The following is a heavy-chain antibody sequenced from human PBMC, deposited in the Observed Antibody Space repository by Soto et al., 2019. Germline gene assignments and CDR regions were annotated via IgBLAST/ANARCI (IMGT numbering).Heavy chain of an antibody. CDR2: INHVGGT. Sequence: SETLSLTCAVYGGFLSESYWTWLRQPPGKGLEWIGEINHVGGTNYNPSLKSRVTMSVDTSQNQFSLRLISVIAADTAMYFCVRIRYQLPSSVLWLDPWVQGTPVT. J-gene: IGHJ5*02. CDR1: GGFLSESY. V-gene: IGHV4-34*01. CDR3: VRIRYQLPSSVLWLDP. D-gene: IGHD3-16*01.